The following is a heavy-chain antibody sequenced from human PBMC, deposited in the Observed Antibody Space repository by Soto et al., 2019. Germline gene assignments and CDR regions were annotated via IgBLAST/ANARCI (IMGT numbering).Heavy chain of an antibody. V-gene: IGHV1-69*13. CDR3: ARDKVGDTKGSWYGMDV. CDR1: GGTFSSYA. J-gene: IGHJ6*02. Sequence: ASVKVSCKASGGTFSSYAISWVRQAPGQGLEWMGGIIPIFDTANYAQKFQGRVTITADESTSTAYMELSSLRSEDTAVYYCARDKVGDTKGSWYGMDVWGQGTTVTVSS. CDR2: IIPIFDTA. D-gene: IGHD1-26*01.